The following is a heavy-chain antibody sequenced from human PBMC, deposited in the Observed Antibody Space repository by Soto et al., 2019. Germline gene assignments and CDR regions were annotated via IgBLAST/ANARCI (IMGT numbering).Heavy chain of an antibody. Sequence: EVQLLESGGALVQPGGSLRLSCAASGFTFSSYALSWVRQAPGKGLEWVSAISARGGTPYYTDSVKGRFTISRDNSKNTLYLQMSSLRAEDTAIYYCVRVGLVRFLDRYCFDYWGQGTLVTVSS. CDR3: VRVGLVRFLDRYCFDY. V-gene: IGHV3-23*01. CDR2: ISARGGTP. CDR1: GFTFSSYA. D-gene: IGHD3-3*01. J-gene: IGHJ4*02.